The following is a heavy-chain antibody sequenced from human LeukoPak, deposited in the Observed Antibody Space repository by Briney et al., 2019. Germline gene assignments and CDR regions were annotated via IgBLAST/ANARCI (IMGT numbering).Heavy chain of an antibody. CDR2: IYHSGST. CDR1: GYSISSGYY. CDR3: ARDVGTALVTGDY. D-gene: IGHD5-18*01. V-gene: IGHV4-38-2*02. J-gene: IGHJ4*02. Sequence: SETLSLSCTVSGYSISSGYYWTWIRQPPGQGLEWIGGIYHSGSTYNNPSLKSRVTISVDTSKNQFSLKLSSVTAADTAVYYCARDVGTALVTGDYWGQGTLVTVSS.